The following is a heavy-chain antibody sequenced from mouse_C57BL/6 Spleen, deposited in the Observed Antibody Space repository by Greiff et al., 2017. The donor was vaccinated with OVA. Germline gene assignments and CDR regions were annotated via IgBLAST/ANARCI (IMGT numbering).Heavy chain of an antibody. Sequence: VQLQQSGAELVRPGASVKLSCTASGFNFTDYYMHWVKQRPEQGLEWIGRIDPEDGDTEYAPKFQGKATMTADTSSNTAYLQLSSLTSEDTAVYYCTRAITRYFDVWGTGTTVTVSS. CDR1: GFNFTDYY. V-gene: IGHV14-1*01. D-gene: IGHD1-1*01. CDR2: IDPEDGDT. CDR3: TRAITRYFDV. J-gene: IGHJ1*03.